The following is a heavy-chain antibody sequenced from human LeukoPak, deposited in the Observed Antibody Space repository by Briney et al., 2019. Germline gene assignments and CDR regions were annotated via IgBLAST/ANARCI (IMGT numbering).Heavy chain of an antibody. D-gene: IGHD4-17*01. J-gene: IGHJ3*02. V-gene: IGHV3-30*18. CDR3: AKGRQQGVTNAFDI. CDR1: GFTFSSYG. Sequence: PGGSLRLSCAASGFTFSSYGMHWVRQAPGKGLEWVAVISYDGSNKYYADSVKGRFTISRDNSKNTLYLQMNSLRAEDTAVYYCAKGRQQGVTNAFDIWGQGTMVTVSS. CDR2: ISYDGSNK.